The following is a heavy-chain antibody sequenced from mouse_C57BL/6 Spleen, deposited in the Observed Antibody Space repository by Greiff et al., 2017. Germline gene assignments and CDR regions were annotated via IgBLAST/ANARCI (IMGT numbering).Heavy chain of an antibody. D-gene: IGHD1-1*01. J-gene: IGHJ3*01. V-gene: IGHV10-3*01. CDR2: IRSKSSNYAT. CDR3: VRGDYYGSSYGFAY. Sequence: VQLQQSGGGLVQPKGSLKLSCAASGFTFNTYAMHWVRQAPGKGLEWVARIRSKSSNYATYYADSVKDRFTISRDDSQSMLYLQMNNLKTEDTAMYYCVRGDYYGSSYGFAYWGQGTLVTVSA. CDR1: GFTFNTYA.